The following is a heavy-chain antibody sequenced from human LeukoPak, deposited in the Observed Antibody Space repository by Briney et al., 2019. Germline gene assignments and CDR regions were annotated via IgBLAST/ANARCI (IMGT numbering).Heavy chain of an antibody. CDR2: ISGSGGST. J-gene: IGHJ1*01. D-gene: IGHD1-14*01. V-gene: IGHV3-23*01. CDR1: GLTFSSYA. Sequence: PGGSVRLSCAASGLTFSSYAMGWVRQAPRKGRVWVSSISGSGGSTYYADSVKGRFIISRDNSKNTLYLQMNSLRAEDRAVYYCAKWRKLLNAEYFEPWGQGTLVTVSS. CDR3: AKWRKLLNAEYFEP.